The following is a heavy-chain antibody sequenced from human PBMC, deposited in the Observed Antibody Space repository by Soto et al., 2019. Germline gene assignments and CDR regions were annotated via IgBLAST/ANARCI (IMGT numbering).Heavy chain of an antibody. CDR3: AKDSITLVRGVIIMSAFDI. J-gene: IGHJ3*02. Sequence: EVQLLESGGGLVQPGGSLRLSCAASGFTFSSYAMSWVRQAPGKGLEWVSAISGSGGSTYYADSVKGRFTISRDNYKNTLYLQMNSRRAEDTAVYYCAKDSITLVRGVIIMSAFDIWGQGTMVTVSS. CDR2: ISGSGGST. V-gene: IGHV3-23*01. CDR1: GFTFSSYA. D-gene: IGHD3-10*01.